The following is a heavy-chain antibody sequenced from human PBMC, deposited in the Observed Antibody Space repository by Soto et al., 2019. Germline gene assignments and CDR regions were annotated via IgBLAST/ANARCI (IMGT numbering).Heavy chain of an antibody. CDR2: ISSSGSTI. D-gene: IGHD3-3*01. CDR1: GFTFSDYY. V-gene: IGHV3-11*01. CDR3: ARAYYDFWSGYYTFDY. J-gene: IGHJ4*02. Sequence: PGGSLRLSCAASGFTFSDYYMSWIRQAPGKGLEWVSYISSSGSTIYYADSVKGRFTISRDNAKNSLYLQTNSLRAEDTAVYYCARAYYDFWSGYYTFDYWGQGTLVTVSS.